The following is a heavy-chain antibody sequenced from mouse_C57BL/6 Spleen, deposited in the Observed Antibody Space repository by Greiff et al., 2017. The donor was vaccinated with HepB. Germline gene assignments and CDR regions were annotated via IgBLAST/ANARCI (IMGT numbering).Heavy chain of an antibody. Sequence: EVQLQESGPELVKPGASVKIPCKASGYTFTDYNMDWVKQSHGKSLEWIGDINPNNGGTIYNQKFKGKATLTVDKSSSTAYMELRSLTSEDTAVYYCARLVYYYGSYYAMDYWGQGTSVTVSS. D-gene: IGHD1-1*01. J-gene: IGHJ4*01. CDR1: GYTFTDYN. CDR2: INPNNGGT. CDR3: ARLVYYYGSYYAMDY. V-gene: IGHV1-18*01.